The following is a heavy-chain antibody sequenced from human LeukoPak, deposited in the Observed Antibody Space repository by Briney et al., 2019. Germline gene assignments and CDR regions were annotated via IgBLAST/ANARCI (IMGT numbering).Heavy chain of an antibody. Sequence: SETLSLTCTVSGGSISSSSYYWGWIRQPPGKGLEWIGTIYYSGSTYYNPSLKSRVTISVDTSKNQFSLKLSSVIAADTAVYYCARLLPGSSRDYWGQGTLVTVSS. D-gene: IGHD6-13*01. CDR2: IYYSGST. CDR3: ARLLPGSSRDY. CDR1: GGSISSSSYY. V-gene: IGHV4-39*07. J-gene: IGHJ4*02.